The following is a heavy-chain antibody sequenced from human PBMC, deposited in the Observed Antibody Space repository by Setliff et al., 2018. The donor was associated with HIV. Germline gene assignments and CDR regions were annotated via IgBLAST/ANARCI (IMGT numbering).Heavy chain of an antibody. CDR3: ARRGSSGWFHELDY. CDR2: IIPIFGTA. CDR1: GGTFSSYA. V-gene: IGHV1-69*05. J-gene: IGHJ4*02. Sequence: GASVKVSCKASGGTFSSYAISWVRQAPGQGLEWMGGIIPIFGTANYAQKFQGRVTITTDESTSTAYMELSSLRSEDTAVYYCARRGSSGWFHELDYWGQGTLVTVSS. D-gene: IGHD6-19*01.